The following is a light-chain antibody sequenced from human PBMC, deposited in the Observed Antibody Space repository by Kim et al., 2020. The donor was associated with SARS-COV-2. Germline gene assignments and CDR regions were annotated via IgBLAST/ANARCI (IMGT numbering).Light chain of an antibody. Sequence: LLPGERATPSCKASQSVTSSYLAWYQQKPGQAPRLLIFGASSRATGIPDRFGGSGSGTDFTLTISRLEPEDFAVYYCQQYGSSPYSFGQGTKLEI. V-gene: IGKV3-20*01. CDR3: QQYGSSPYS. CDR1: QSVTSSY. CDR2: GAS. J-gene: IGKJ2*03.